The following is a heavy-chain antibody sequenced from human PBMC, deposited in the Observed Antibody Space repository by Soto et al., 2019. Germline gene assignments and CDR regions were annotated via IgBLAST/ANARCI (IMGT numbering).Heavy chain of an antibody. V-gene: IGHV1-18*01. CDR3: ARDGFGSYLDY. Sequence: VQLVQSRTEVKNPGASVKVSCQAAAYTFDNFGIHWVRQAPGQGLEWIGWISAYRGDTNYAQRLQGRVTMTTDTSTNTAYMELSGLTSDDTAVYFCARDGFGSYLDYWGQGTLVTVSS. CDR1: AYTFDNFG. D-gene: IGHD3-10*01. J-gene: IGHJ4*02. CDR2: ISAYRGDT.